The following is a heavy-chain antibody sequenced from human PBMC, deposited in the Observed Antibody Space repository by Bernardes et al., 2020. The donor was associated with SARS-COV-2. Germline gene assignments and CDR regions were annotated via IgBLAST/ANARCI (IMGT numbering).Heavy chain of an antibody. J-gene: IGHJ6*02. CDR1: GFTVSNNY. CDR3: ARGEYTYFNFEGTHYNLFYGLDV. CDR2: LYSGDT. D-gene: IGHD5-18*01. Sequence: GGSLRLSCSASGFTVSNNYMTWVRQAPGKGLEWVSVLYSGDTYYADSVKGRFTISRDNSENTVYLQMNYLRAEDTAVYYCARGEYTYFNFEGTHYNLFYGLDVWGQGTTVTVSS. V-gene: IGHV3-53*01.